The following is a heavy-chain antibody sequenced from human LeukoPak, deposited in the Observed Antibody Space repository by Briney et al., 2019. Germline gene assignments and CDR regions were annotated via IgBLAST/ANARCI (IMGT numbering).Heavy chain of an antibody. CDR3: ARHFNYGDYNFDY. J-gene: IGHJ4*02. Sequence: SETLSLSCTVSGGSITNYYWNWIRQPPGKGLEWIGYIYYSGSTNYNPSLKSRVTISVDTSKNQFSLKLSSVTAADTAVYYCARHFNYGDYNFDYWGQGTLVTVSS. CDR2: IYYSGST. CDR1: GGSITNYY. D-gene: IGHD4-17*01. V-gene: IGHV4-59*01.